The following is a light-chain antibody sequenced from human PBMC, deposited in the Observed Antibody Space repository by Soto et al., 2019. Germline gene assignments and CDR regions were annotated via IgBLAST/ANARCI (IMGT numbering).Light chain of an antibody. CDR2: DAS. V-gene: IGKV1-33*01. CDR1: QDINIY. CDR3: QQYDIPPIT. Sequence: DIQMTQSPSSLFASVGDRVTITCQATQDINIYLNWYQQKPGKAPNLLIYDASNLEIGVPSRFSGSGAGTHFTFTISSLQTEDIGTDYCQQYDIPPITFGRGTRLEIK. J-gene: IGKJ5*01.